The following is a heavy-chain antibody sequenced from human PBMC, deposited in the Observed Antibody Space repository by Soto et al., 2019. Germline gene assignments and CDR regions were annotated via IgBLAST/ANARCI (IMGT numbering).Heavy chain of an antibody. Sequence: VKVSCKASGGTFSSYAISWVRQAPGQGLEWMGGIIPIFGTANYAQKFQGRVTITADESTSTAYMELSSLRSEDTAVYYCAARITYYDFWSDYHNWFDPWGQGTLVTVSS. CDR2: IIPIFGTA. V-gene: IGHV1-69*01. CDR1: GGTFSSYA. CDR3: AARITYYDFWSDYHNWFDP. J-gene: IGHJ5*02. D-gene: IGHD3-3*01.